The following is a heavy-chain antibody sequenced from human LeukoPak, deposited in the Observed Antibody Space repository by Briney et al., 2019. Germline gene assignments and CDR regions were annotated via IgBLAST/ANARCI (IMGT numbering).Heavy chain of an antibody. J-gene: IGHJ4*02. D-gene: IGHD6-6*01. V-gene: IGHV2-5*01. CDR3: AHSRAYSSSSDRTFDY. Sequence: SGPTLVKPTQTLTLTCTFSGFSLSTSGVGVGWIRQPPGKALEWLALIYWNDDKRYSPSLKSRLPITKDTSKNQVVLTMTNMDPVDTATYYCAHSRAYSSSSDRTFDYWGQGPRSPSPQ. CDR1: GFSLSTSGVG. CDR2: IYWNDDK.